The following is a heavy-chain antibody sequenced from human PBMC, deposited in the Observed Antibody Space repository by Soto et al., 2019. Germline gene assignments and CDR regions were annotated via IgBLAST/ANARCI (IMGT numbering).Heavy chain of an antibody. CDR1: RGTFRSYA. V-gene: IGHV1-69*06. J-gene: IGHJ4*02. D-gene: IGHD1-7*01. Sequence: SVKVSCTAYRGTFRSYAISWVRQAPGQGLEWMGGIITIFGTANYAQKFQGRVTINADKSKSTAYMELSSLRSEDTAVYYCARSGITGTTTPHYWGQGTLVTVSS. CDR3: ARSGITGTTTPHY. CDR2: IITIFGTA.